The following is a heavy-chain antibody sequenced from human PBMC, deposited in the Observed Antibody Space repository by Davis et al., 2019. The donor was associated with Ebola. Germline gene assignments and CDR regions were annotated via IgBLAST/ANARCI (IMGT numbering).Heavy chain of an antibody. D-gene: IGHD2-21*01. Sequence: ASVKVSCKASGYTFTSYYMHWVRQAPGQGLEWMGWINPNSGGTNYAQKFQGRVTMTRDTSISTAYMELSRLRSDDTAVYYCARETRGERGAWFDPWGQGTLVTVSS. CDR3: ARETRGERGAWFDP. V-gene: IGHV1-2*02. CDR2: INPNSGGT. CDR1: GYTFTSYY. J-gene: IGHJ5*02.